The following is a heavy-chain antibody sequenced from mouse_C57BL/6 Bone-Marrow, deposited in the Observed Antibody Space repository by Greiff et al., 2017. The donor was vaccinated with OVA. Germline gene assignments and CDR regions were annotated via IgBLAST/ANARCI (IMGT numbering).Heavy chain of an antibody. CDR3: ARHEEPRGYFDV. Sequence: EVKLMESGGDLVKPGGSLKLSCAASGFTFSSYGMSWVRQTPDKRLEWVATISSGGSYTYYPDSVTGRFTISRDNAKNTLYLQMSSLKSEDTARYYCARHEEPRGYFDVWGTGTTVTVSS. J-gene: IGHJ1*03. CDR1: GFTFSSYG. V-gene: IGHV5-6*01. CDR2: ISSGGSYT.